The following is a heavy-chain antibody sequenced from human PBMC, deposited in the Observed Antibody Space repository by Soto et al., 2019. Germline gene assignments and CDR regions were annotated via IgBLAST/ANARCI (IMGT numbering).Heavy chain of an antibody. CDR2: IYYSGST. CDR1: GVSISSSSYY. CDR3: ARDAEGPLDY. Sequence: PSETLSLTCTDSGVSISSSSYYWGWIRQPPGKGLEWIGSIYYSGSTYYNPSLKSRVTISVDTSKNQFSLKLSSVTAADTAVYYCARDAEGPLDYWGQGTLVTVSS. V-gene: IGHV4-39*02. J-gene: IGHJ4*02.